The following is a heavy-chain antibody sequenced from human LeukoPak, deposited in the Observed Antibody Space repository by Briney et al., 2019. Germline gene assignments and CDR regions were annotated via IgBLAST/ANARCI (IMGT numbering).Heavy chain of an antibody. D-gene: IGHD3-9*01. V-gene: IGHV3-30*02. CDR2: IRYDGSNK. J-gene: IGHJ6*03. CDR3: AKDSSVGYSDWLAPGGDPYYMDV. Sequence: GGSLRLSCAASGFTFSNYGMHWVRQAPGKGLEWVAFIRYDGSNKCYADSVKGRFTISRDNSKNTLYLQMNSLRAEDTAVYYCAKDSSVGYSDWLAPGGDPYYMDVWGKGTTVTSSS. CDR1: GFTFSNYG.